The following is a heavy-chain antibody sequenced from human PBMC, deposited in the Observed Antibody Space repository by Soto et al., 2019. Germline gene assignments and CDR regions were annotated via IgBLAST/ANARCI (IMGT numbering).Heavy chain of an antibody. CDR1: GFSFSDYY. Sequence: QVQLMESEGGLVKPGGSLRLSCAASGFSFSDYYMTWIRQTPGKGLEWVSYITNSGGKKDYADSVKGRFTISRDNAKSFLYLQMNSLRAEDTAVYYCARAAGWFDPWGQGTLVTVSS. V-gene: IGHV3-11*01. CDR3: ARAAGWFDP. CDR2: ITNSGGKK. J-gene: IGHJ5*02.